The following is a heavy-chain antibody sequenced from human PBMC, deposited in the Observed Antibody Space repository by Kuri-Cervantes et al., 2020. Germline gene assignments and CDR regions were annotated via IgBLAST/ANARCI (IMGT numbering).Heavy chain of an antibody. D-gene: IGHD5-12*01. CDR1: GFTFSDYY. J-gene: IGHJ6*02. Sequence: LSLTCAASGFTFSDYYMSWIRQAPGKGLEWVSYISSSGSTIYYADSVKGRFTISRDNAKNSLYLQMNSLRAEDTAVYYCARDGLNWRWLRFAPYGMDVWGQGTKVPSP. CDR3: ARDGLNWRWLRFAPYGMDV. CDR2: ISSSGSTI. V-gene: IGHV3-11*01.